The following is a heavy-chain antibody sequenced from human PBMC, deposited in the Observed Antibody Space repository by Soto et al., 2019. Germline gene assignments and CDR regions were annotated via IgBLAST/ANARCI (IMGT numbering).Heavy chain of an antibody. V-gene: IGHV1-69*12. Sequence: QVQLVQSGAEVKKPGSSVKVSCKASGDTFTIFAISWVRQAPGQGLEWMGGIIPTIGTTNYAQRFQGRITITGDESTGTAYMELSSLKSEDTAVYYCAIDLGRGDDPGDYWGQGTLVTVSS. J-gene: IGHJ4*02. D-gene: IGHD5-12*01. CDR1: GDTFTIFA. CDR2: IIPTIGTT. CDR3: AIDLGRGDDPGDY.